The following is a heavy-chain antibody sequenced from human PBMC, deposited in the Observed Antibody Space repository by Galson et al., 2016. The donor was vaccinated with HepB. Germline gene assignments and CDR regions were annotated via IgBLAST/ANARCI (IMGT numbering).Heavy chain of an antibody. D-gene: IGHD1-1*01. CDR2: INAAGTIT. V-gene: IGHV3-74*01. CDR3: TKDLTGRQDS. J-gene: IGHJ4*02. CDR1: GYPFNFYW. Sequence: SLRLSCAGSGYPFNFYWMHWVRQAPGKGLVWVSRINAAGTITSYADSVKGRFTISRDNAKNTLYLQMNSLRAEDTAVYYCTKDLTGRQDSWGQGTLVTVAS.